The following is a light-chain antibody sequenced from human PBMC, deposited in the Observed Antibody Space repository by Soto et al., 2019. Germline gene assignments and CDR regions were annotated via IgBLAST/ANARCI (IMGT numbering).Light chain of an antibody. CDR1: DTDVGGYTY. Sequence: QAVVTQPPTASGSPGESVSISCTGIDTDVGGYTYVSWYQQHPGKVPKLMIFDVSQRPSGVPDRFSGSKSGNTASLTVSGLQAEDEADYYCSSFTGSNKLLFGGGTKLTVL. V-gene: IGLV2-8*01. CDR2: DVS. J-gene: IGLJ2*01. CDR3: SSFTGSNKLL.